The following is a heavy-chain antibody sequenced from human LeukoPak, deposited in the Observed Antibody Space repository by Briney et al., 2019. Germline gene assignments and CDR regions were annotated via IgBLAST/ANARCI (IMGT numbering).Heavy chain of an antibody. J-gene: IGHJ4*02. CDR1: GFTFSSYA. D-gene: IGHD3-22*01. CDR2: ISYDGSNK. CDR3: AREFPDYYDSSGYDSPNFDY. Sequence: GGSLRLSCAASGFTFSSYAMHWVRQAPGKGLEWVAVISYDGSNKYYADSVKGRFTISRDNSKNTLYLQMNSLRAEDTAVYYCAREFPDYYDSSGYDSPNFDYWGQGTLVTVSS. V-gene: IGHV3-30*04.